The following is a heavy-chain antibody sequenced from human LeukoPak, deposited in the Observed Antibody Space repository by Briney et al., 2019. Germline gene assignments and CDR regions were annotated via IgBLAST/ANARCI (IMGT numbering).Heavy chain of an antibody. V-gene: IGHV3-21*01. J-gene: IGHJ4*02. CDR3: ARARIAAAGTPDYFDY. Sequence: GGSLRLSCAASGFTFSSYSMNWVRQAPGKGLEWVSSISISSSYIYYADSVKGRFTISRDNAKNSLYLQMNSLRAEDTAVYYCARARIAAAGTPDYFDYWGQGTLVTVSS. CDR2: ISISSSYI. CDR1: GFTFSSYS. D-gene: IGHD6-13*01.